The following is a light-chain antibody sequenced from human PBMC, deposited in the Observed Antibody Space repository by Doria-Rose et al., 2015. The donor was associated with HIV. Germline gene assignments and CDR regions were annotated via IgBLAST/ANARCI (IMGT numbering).Light chain of an antibody. J-gene: IGLJ1*01. V-gene: IGLV1-40*01. Sequence: QSVLTQPPSVSGAPGQRVAISRTGSGSNIGAGFDVNWYQQFPGTAPKLLIHGNTNRPSGVPDRFSGSKSGTSASLAISGLRAEDEADYYCQSYDSRLSVYVFGTGTKVTVL. CDR1: GSNIGAGFD. CDR3: QSYDSRLSVYV. CDR2: GNT.